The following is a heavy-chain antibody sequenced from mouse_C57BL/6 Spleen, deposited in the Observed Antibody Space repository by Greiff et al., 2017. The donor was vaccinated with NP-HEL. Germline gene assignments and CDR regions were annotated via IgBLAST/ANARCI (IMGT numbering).Heavy chain of an antibody. CDR3: TRYATG. CDR2: IAPETGGT. CDR1: GYTFTDYE. J-gene: IGHJ2*01. V-gene: IGHV1-15*01. Sequence: VQLQQSGAELVRPGASVTLSCTASGYTFTDYEMHWVKQTPVHGLEWIGAIAPETGGTAYTQKFKGKAILTADKSSSTAYMEHRSLTSEDSAVYYCTRYATGWGQGTTLTVSS. D-gene: IGHD4-1*01.